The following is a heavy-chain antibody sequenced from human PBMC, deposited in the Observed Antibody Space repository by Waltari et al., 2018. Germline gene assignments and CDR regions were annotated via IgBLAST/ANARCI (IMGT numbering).Heavy chain of an antibody. V-gene: IGHV3-23*04. CDR1: GFTFSGAS. D-gene: IGHD1-20*01. Sequence: EVQLVESGGGLVKPGESLSLSCVASGFTFSGASMNWVRQAPGKGLEWVASISVSDATYYADSVKGRFTISRDYSDNTVYLQMDSLRADDTAVYFCAKPFYNWDDPLHSWGQGTPVTVSS. J-gene: IGHJ1*01. CDR3: AKPFYNWDDPLHS. CDR2: ISVSDAT.